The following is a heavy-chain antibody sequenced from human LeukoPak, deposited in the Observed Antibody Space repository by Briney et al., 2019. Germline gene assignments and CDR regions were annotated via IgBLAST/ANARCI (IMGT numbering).Heavy chain of an antibody. D-gene: IGHD2-2*01. CDR2: ISYDGSNK. Sequence: PGGSLRLSCAASGFTFRNYVIHWVRQAPGKGLEWVAVISYDGSNKYYADSVKGRFTISRDNSKNTLYLQMNSLRAEDTAVYYCAKMVTRGGYFDYWGQGTLVTVSS. V-gene: IGHV3-30*18. J-gene: IGHJ4*02. CDR3: AKMVTRGGYFDY. CDR1: GFTFRNYV.